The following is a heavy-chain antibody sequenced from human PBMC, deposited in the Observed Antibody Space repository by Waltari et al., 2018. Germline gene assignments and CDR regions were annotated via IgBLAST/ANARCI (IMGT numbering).Heavy chain of an antibody. J-gene: IGHJ4*02. CDR2: MNPNSGNT. Sequence: QVQLVQSGAEVKKPGASVKVSCKASGYTFTSYDINWVRQATGQGLEWMGWMNPNSGNTGYAQKFQGRVTITRNTSISTAYMELSSLRSEDTAVYYCARGRVDYYDSSGYLPDYWGQGTLVTVSS. CDR1: GYTFTSYD. CDR3: ARGRVDYYDSSGYLPDY. D-gene: IGHD3-22*01. V-gene: IGHV1-8*03.